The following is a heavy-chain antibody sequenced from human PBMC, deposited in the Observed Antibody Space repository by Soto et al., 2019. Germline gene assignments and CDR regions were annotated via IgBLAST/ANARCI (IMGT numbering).Heavy chain of an antibody. J-gene: IGHJ4*02. CDR3: ARHVRSGWYIFDY. CDR1: GGSISVSSYY. V-gene: IGHV4-39*01. D-gene: IGHD6-19*01. CDR2: IYFTGST. Sequence: QLHLQESGPGLVKPSETLFLTCSVSGGSISVSSYYWGWIRQPPGKGLECIGSIYFTGSTAYNPSITRRVTMSVDTSKNQFSLKLSSVTAADTAVYYCARHVRSGWYIFDYWGQGTLVTVSS.